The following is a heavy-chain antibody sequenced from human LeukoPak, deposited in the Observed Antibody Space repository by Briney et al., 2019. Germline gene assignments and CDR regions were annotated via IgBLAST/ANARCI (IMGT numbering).Heavy chain of an antibody. CDR2: IGVSGGST. CDR1: GLTFSEYA. Sequence: PGGSLRLSCAASGLTFSEYAMSWVRQVPGMGLEWVSTIGVSGGSTNYADSVRGRFTISRDNSKNTLYLQINSLRADDTAVYYCAKGRVGTNGVLEHWGQGTLSPSPQ. V-gene: IGHV3-23*01. D-gene: IGHD1-26*01. J-gene: IGHJ1*01. CDR3: AKGRVGTNGVLEH.